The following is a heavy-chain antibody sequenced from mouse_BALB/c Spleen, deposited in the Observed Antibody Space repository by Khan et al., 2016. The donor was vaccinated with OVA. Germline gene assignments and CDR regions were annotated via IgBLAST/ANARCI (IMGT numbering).Heavy chain of an antibody. D-gene: IGHD1-1*01. V-gene: IGHV1-7*01. Sequence: VQLVESGAELAKPGASVKMSCKASGYTFINYWILWVKQRPGQGLEWIVYINPSTGYTEYNQNFKDKATLTADKSSSTAYMQLSSLTSEDSAVYYCARRGLRWDFDYWGQGTTLTVSS. CDR2: INPSTGYT. CDR1: GYTFINYW. CDR3: ARRGLRWDFDY. J-gene: IGHJ2*01.